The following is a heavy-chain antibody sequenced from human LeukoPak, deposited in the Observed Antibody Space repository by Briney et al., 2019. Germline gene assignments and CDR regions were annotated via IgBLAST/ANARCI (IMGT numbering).Heavy chain of an antibody. V-gene: IGHV3-48*03. CDR3: ARDGYDDYGDYESY. CDR1: GFTFSSYE. Sequence: GGSLRLSCAASGFTFSSYEMNWVRQAPGKGLEWVSYISSSGSTIYYADSVKGRFTISRDNAKNSLYLQMNSLRAEDTAVYYCARDGYDDYGDYESYWGQGTPVTVSS. J-gene: IGHJ4*02. CDR2: ISSSGSTI. D-gene: IGHD4-17*01.